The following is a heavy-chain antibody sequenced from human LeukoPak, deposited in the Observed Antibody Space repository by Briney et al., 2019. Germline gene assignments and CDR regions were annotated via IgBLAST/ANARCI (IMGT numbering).Heavy chain of an antibody. J-gene: IGHJ4*02. CDR2: ISRSSTTI. V-gene: IGHV3-48*01. CDR1: GFTFSSYS. CDR3: ARDSYSSSRNDY. D-gene: IGHD6-13*01. Sequence: QSGGSLRLSCAASGFTFSSYSMNWVRQAPGKWLEWVSQISRSSTTIYYADSVKGRFIISRDNDKNSVFLQMNSLRAEDTAVYYCARDSYSSSRNDYWGQGTLVTVSS.